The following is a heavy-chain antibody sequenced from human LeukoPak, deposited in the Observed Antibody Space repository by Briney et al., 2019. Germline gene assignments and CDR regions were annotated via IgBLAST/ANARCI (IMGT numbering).Heavy chain of an antibody. D-gene: IGHD2-15*01. V-gene: IGHV1-18*01. J-gene: IGHJ6*03. CDR3: ARVGYCSGGSCPRRNYYYYYMDV. CDR2: ISAYNGNT. Sequence: ASVKVSCKASGYTFTSYGISWVRQAPGQGLEWMGWISAYNGNTNYAQKFQGRVTITADESTSTAYMELSSLRSEDTAVYYCARVGYCSGGSCPRRNYYYYYMDVWGKGTTVTISS. CDR1: GYTFTSYG.